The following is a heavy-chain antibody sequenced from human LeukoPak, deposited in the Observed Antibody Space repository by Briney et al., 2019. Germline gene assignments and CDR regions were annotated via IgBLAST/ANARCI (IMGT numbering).Heavy chain of an antibody. CDR1: GFTFGGYH. J-gene: IGHJ4*02. V-gene: IGHV3-11*01. CDR3: ASGRDISVAGPGGYFDY. Sequence: GGSLRLSCAASGFTFGGYHMNWIRQAPGKGLEWISYVSPGGHTVYFADSVKGRFTLSRDNAKNSLYLQMNSVTAEDTAVYFCASGRDISVAGPGGYFDYWGQGALVTVSS. D-gene: IGHD6-19*01. CDR2: VSPGGHTV.